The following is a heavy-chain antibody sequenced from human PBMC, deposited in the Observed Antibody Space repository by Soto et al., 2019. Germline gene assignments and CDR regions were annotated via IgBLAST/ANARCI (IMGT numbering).Heavy chain of an antibody. D-gene: IGHD2-2*01. Sequence: ASVKVSCKASGGTFSSYTISWVRQAPGQGLEWMGRIIPILGIANYAQKFQGRVTITADKSTSTAYMELSSLRSEDTAVYYCARDGGCSSTSCRTYYYYMDVWGKGTTVTVSS. CDR1: GGTFSSYT. CDR2: IIPILGIA. CDR3: ARDGGCSSTSCRTYYYYMDV. V-gene: IGHV1-69*04. J-gene: IGHJ6*03.